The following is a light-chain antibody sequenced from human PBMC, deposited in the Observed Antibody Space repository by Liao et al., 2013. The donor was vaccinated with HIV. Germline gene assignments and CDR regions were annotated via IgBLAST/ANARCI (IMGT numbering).Light chain of an antibody. CDR1: VLAKKS. Sequence: SYELTQPSSVSVSPGQTARITCSGDVLAKKSVRWFQQRPGQAPLQVIFNDIQRPSGIPERFAGSSSGTTATLTISGTQAMDEADYYCQVWDSSLWVFGGGTKLTVL. J-gene: IGLJ3*02. V-gene: IGLV3-27*01. CDR3: QVWDSSLWV. CDR2: NDI.